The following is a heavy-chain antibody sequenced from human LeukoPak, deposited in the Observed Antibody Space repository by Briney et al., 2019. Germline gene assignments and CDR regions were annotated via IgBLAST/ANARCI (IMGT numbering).Heavy chain of an antibody. CDR1: GFTFSSYT. J-gene: IGHJ4*02. Sequence: TGGSLRLSCAASGFTFSSYTMNWVRQAPGKGLEWVSSISSSSSYIYYADSVKGRFTISRDNAKNSLNLQMNSLRAEDTAVYYCARDWEGPLGYFDYWGQGTLVTVSS. CDR3: ARDWEGPLGYFDY. D-gene: IGHD1-26*01. CDR2: ISSSSSYI. V-gene: IGHV3-21*01.